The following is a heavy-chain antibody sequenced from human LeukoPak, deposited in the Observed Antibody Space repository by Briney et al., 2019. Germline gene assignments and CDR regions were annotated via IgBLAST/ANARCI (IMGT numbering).Heavy chain of an antibody. CDR3: ARVAYYDL. D-gene: IGHD3-22*01. V-gene: IGHV4-34*01. Sequence: SETLSLTCAVYGGSFSGYYWSWIRQPPGKGLEWIGEINHSGSTNYNPSLKSRVTISVDTSKNQFSLKLSSVTAADTAVYYCARVAYYDLWGQGTLVTLSS. CDR2: INHSGST. CDR1: GGSFSGYY. J-gene: IGHJ4*02.